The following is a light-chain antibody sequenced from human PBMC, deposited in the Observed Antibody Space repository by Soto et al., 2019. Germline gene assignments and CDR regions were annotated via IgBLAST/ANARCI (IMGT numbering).Light chain of an antibody. V-gene: IGKV3-20*01. CDR3: QQYGSSPPWT. Sequence: EIVLTQSPATLSLSPGERATLSCRASHSVDTWLAWYQQKPGQAPRLLIYNASSRATGIPDRFSGSGSGTDFTLTITRLEPEDFAVYYCQQYGSSPPWTFGQGTKVEIK. J-gene: IGKJ1*01. CDR1: HSVDTW. CDR2: NAS.